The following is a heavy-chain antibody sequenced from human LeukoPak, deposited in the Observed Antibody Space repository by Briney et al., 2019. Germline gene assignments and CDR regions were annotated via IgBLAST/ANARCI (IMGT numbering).Heavy chain of an antibody. Sequence: GRSLRLSCAASGFTFSSYGVHWVRQAPGKGLEWVAVIWYDGSNKYYADSVKGRFTISRDNSKNTLYLQMNSLRAEDTAVYYCAKDLGFRVGATAGGDYWGQGTLVTVSS. CDR3: AKDLGFRVGATAGGDY. D-gene: IGHD1-26*01. J-gene: IGHJ4*02. CDR2: IWYDGSNK. CDR1: GFTFSSYG. V-gene: IGHV3-33*06.